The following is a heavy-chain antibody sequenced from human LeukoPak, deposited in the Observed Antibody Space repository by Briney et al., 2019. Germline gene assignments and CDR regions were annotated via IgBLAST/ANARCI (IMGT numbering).Heavy chain of an antibody. V-gene: IGHV3-23*01. D-gene: IGHD5-24*01. Sequence: GGSLRLSCAASGFTVSSNYMSWVRQAPGKGLEWVSAISGSGDITYYADSVKGQFAISRDNSKNTLHLQMNSLRVEDTAMYFCAKDRGRRDGYNLYYFDYWGQGMLVTVSS. CDR1: GFTVSSNY. CDR2: ISGSGDIT. CDR3: AKDRGRRDGYNLYYFDY. J-gene: IGHJ4*02.